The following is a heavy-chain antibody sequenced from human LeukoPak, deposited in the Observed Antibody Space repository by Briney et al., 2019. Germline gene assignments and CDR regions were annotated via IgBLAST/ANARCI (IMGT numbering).Heavy chain of an antibody. CDR3: ARGGFSRLRNYYYYYYMDV. V-gene: IGHV4-34*01. J-gene: IGHJ6*03. CDR2: INHSGST. CDR1: GGSFSGYY. Sequence: SETLSLTCAVYGGSFSGYYWSWIRQPPGKGLEWIGEINHSGSTNYNPSLKSRVTISIDTSKNQFSLKLSSVTAADTAVYYCARGGFSRLRNYYYYYYMDVWGKGTTVTVSS. D-gene: IGHD5-12*01.